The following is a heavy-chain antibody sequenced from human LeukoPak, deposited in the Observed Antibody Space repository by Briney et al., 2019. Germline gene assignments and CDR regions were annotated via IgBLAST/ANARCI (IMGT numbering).Heavy chain of an antibody. D-gene: IGHD3-22*01. V-gene: IGHV4-39*01. CDR2: IYDSGST. CDR3: ARLSLYDSSVGY. J-gene: IGHJ4*02. CDR1: GGSIRSSYYY. Sequence: SETLSLTCTVSGGSIRSSYYYWGWIRQPPGKGLEWIGSIYDSGSTYYNPSLKSRVTISVDTSKNQFSLKLSSVTAADTAVYYCARLSLYDSSVGYWGQGTLVTVSS.